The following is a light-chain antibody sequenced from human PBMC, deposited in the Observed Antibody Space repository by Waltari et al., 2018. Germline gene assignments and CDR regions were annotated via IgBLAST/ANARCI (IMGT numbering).Light chain of an antibody. J-gene: IGKJ3*01. CDR2: AAS. V-gene: IGKV1-9*01. Sequence: DIQLTQSPSSLSASVGDRVTIPCRASQGISSYLAWYQQKPGKAPKLLIYAASTFQSGVPSRFSGSGSGTEFTLTISSLQPEDFATYYCQQLNSYPRFTFGPGTKVDIK. CDR1: QGISSY. CDR3: QQLNSYPRFT.